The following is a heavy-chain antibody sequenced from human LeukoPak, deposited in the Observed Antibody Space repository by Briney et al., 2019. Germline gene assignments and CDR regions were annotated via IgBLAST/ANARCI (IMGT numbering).Heavy chain of an antibody. V-gene: IGHV1-69*05. CDR3: ARDSGYGSGSSFDY. CDR1: GGTFSSYA. D-gene: IGHD3-10*01. J-gene: IGHJ4*02. CDR2: IIPIFGTA. Sequence: ASVKVSCKASGGTFSSYAISWVRQAPGQGLEWMGGIIPIFGTANYAQKLQGRVTMTTDTSTSTAYMELRSLRSDDTAVYYCARDSGYGSGSSFDYWGQGTLVTVSS.